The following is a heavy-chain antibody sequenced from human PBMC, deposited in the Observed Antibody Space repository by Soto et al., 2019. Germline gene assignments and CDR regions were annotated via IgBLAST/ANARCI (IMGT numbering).Heavy chain of an antibody. CDR2: INHSGRV. V-gene: IGHV4-34*01. Sequence: SETLSLTCAAYGGSFSGHSWTWIRQSPGKGLEWIGDINHSGRVNYSPSLKSRVTISLETSKNQFSLTLSAVTAADTAMYYCSTRAYDTNGYYRFDPWGQGTLVTVSS. D-gene: IGHD3-22*01. J-gene: IGHJ5*01. CDR3: STRAYDTNGYYRFDP. CDR1: GGSFSGHS.